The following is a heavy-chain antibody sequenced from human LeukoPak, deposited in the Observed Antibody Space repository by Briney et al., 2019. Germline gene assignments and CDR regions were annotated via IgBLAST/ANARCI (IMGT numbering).Heavy chain of an antibody. D-gene: IGHD4/OR15-4a*01. CDR3: SASRPHYGDYYGLDV. J-gene: IGHJ6*02. Sequence: GGSLRLSCAASGLSFSYAWMTWVRQAPGKGLEWVGRIKSKTDGGTIDYAAPVKGRFTISRDDSENTVYLQMNSPRTEDTAVCFCSASRPHYGDYYGLDVWGHGTTVTVSS. V-gene: IGHV3-15*01. CDR1: GLSFSYAW. CDR2: IKSKTDGGTI.